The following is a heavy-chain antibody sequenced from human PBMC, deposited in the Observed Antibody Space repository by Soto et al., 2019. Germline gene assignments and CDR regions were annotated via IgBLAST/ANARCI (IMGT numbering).Heavy chain of an antibody. Sequence: GSLRLSCAASGFTFSDYYMSWIRQAPGKGLEWVSYISSSGSTIYYADSVKGRFTISRDNAKNSLYLQMNSLRAEDTAVYYCARDGWKELERLNDAFDIWGQGTMVTVSS. CDR1: GFTFSDYY. CDR3: ARDGWKELERLNDAFDI. V-gene: IGHV3-11*01. CDR2: ISSSGSTI. D-gene: IGHD1-1*01. J-gene: IGHJ3*02.